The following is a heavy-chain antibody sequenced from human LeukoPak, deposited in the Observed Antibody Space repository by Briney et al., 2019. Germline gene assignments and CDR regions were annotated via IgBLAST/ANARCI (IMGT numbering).Heavy chain of an antibody. V-gene: IGHV3-48*01. D-gene: IGHD2/OR15-2a*01. J-gene: IGHJ1*01. CDR1: GITFSTYS. CDR3: ASAREYCDTAECYEYFQH. Sequence: GGSLRLSCAASGITFSTYSMNWVRQAPGKGLEWVSYISSGSSAIHYADSVNGRFTISRDNSRNSLLLQMNSLRAEDTALYYCASAREYCDTAECYEYFQHWGQGTLVTVSS. CDR2: ISSGSSAI.